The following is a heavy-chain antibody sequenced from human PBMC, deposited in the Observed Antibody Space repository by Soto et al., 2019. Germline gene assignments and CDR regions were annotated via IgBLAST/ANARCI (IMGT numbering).Heavy chain of an antibody. D-gene: IGHD2-21*02. Sequence: GVSLRLSFSSSVLSFTNFSMSWVRPAPGKGLEWVAGIGASGDITWYADSVKGRLSISRDNSKNTLYLQLNSLRFEDTAVYYCAKDDFTDRGDDYFDYWGPGTLVTVSS. CDR3: AKDDFTDRGDDYFDY. V-gene: IGHV3-23*01. J-gene: IGHJ4*02. CDR1: VLSFTNFS. CDR2: IGASGDIT.